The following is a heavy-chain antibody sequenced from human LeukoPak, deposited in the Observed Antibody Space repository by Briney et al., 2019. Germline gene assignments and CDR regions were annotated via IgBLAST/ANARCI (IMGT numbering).Heavy chain of an antibody. CDR2: ISSSGSTI. J-gene: IGHJ6*03. V-gene: IGHV3-48*03. CDR1: GFTFSSYE. D-gene: IGHD3-16*01. CDR3: AREVLSWGPYYYYYMDV. Sequence: PGGSLRLSCAASGFTFSSYEMNWVRQAPGKGLEWVSYISSSGSTIYYADSVKGRFTISRDNAKNSLYLQMNSLRAEDTAVYYCAREVLSWGPYYYYYMDVWGKGTTVTVSS.